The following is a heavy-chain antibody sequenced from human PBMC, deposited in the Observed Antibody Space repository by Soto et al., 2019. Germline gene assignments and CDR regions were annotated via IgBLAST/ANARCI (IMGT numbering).Heavy chain of an antibody. D-gene: IGHD6-6*01. CDR2: ISSSSSTI. CDR1: GFTFSSYS. Sequence: GGSLRLSCAASGFTFSSYSMNWVRQAPGKGLEWVSYISSSSSTIYYADSVKGRFTISRDNAKNSLYLQMNSLRAEDTAVYYCARDKSIAARPPSAFDIWGQGTMVTVSS. V-gene: IGHV3-48*01. CDR3: ARDKSIAARPPSAFDI. J-gene: IGHJ3*02.